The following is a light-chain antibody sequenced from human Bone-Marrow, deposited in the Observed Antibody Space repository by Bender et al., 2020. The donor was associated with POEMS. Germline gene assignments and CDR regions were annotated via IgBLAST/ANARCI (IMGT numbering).Light chain of an antibody. V-gene: IGLV2-14*01. Sequence: QSALTQPASVSGSPGQSITISCTGTSIDVGDYNYVSWYQQHPGKAPKLIIYDVSNRPSGISNRFSGSKSGNTASLTISGLQAEDEADYYCSSYTGSSTLVVFGGGTKLAVL. CDR1: SIDVGDYNY. J-gene: IGLJ2*01. CDR2: DVS. CDR3: SSYTGSSTLVV.